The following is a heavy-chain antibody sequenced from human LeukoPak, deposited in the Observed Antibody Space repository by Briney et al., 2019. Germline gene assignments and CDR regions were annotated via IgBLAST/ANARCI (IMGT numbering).Heavy chain of an antibody. V-gene: IGHV1-69*13. CDR3: ASLGGGSTVTTYLNY. D-gene: IGHD4-17*01. Sequence: SVKVSCKASGYTFTGYYMHWVRQAPGQGLEWMGGIIPIFGTANYAQKFQGRVTITADESTSTAYMELSSLRSEDTAVYYCASLGGGSTVTTYLNYWGQGTLVIVSS. CDR2: IIPIFGTA. CDR1: GYTFTGYY. J-gene: IGHJ4*02.